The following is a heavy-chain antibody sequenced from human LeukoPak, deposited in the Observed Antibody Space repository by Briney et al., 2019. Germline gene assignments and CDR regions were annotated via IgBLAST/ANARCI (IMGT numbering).Heavy chain of an antibody. V-gene: IGHV3-9*03. J-gene: IGHJ3*02. D-gene: IGHD6-19*01. CDR3: AKDTSSGWTRDAFDI. CDR1: GFTFDDYA. Sequence: AGGSLRLSCAASGFTFDDYAMHWVRHAPGKGLEWVSGISWNSGSIGYADSVKGRFTISRDNAKNSLYLQMNSLRAEDMALYYCAKDTSSGWTRDAFDIWGQGTMVTVSS. CDR2: ISWNSGSI.